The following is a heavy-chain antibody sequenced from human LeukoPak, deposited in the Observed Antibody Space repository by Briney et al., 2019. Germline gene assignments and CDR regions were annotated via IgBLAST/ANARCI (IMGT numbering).Heavy chain of an antibody. CDR3: AKISLASYSHPY. D-gene: IGHD4/OR15-4a*01. CDR1: GFTFSSYA. CDR2: ISGSGGST. J-gene: IGHJ4*02. Sequence: GGTLRLSCAASGFTFSSYAMSWVRQAPGKGLEWVSSISGSGGSTYYADSVKGRFTISRDNSKNTLYLQMNSLRAEDTAVYYCAKISLASYSHPYWGQGTLVTVSS. V-gene: IGHV3-23*01.